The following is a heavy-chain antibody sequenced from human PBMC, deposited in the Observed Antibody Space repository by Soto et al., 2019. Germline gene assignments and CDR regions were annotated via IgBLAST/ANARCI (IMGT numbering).Heavy chain of an antibody. CDR3: AKDRQWLAYYFDY. D-gene: IGHD6-19*01. V-gene: IGHV3-30*18. J-gene: IGHJ4*02. CDR2: ISYDGSNK. CDR1: GFTFSSYG. Sequence: GGSLRLSCAASGFTFSSYGMHWVRQAPGKGLEWVAVISYDGSNKYYADSVKGRFTISRDNSKNTLYLQMNSLRAEDTAVCYCAKDRQWLAYYFDYWGQGTLVTVSS.